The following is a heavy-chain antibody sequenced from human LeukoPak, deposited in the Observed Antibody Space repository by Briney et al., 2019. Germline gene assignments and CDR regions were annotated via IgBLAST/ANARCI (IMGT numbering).Heavy chain of an antibody. J-gene: IGHJ6*02. Sequence: SETLSLTCAVSGESFSDYYWSWIRQPPGKGLEWIGEMNHSGSTNYNPSLKSRVTISVDTSKNQFSLKLRSVTAADTAVYYCAKIAVADGMDVWGQGTTVTVSS. CDR3: AKIAVADGMDV. CDR2: MNHSGST. V-gene: IGHV4-34*01. CDR1: GESFSDYY. D-gene: IGHD6-19*01.